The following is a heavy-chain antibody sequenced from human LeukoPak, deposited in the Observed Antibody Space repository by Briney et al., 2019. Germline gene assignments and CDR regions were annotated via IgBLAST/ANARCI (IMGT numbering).Heavy chain of an antibody. Sequence: SETPSLTCTVSGGSISSYYWSWIRQPPGKGLEWIGYIYYSGSTNYNPSLKSRVTISVDTSKNQFSLKLSSVTAADTAVYYCARDEEGSRCSSTSCYTGDAFDIWGQGTMVTVSS. CDR1: GGSISSYY. CDR3: ARDEEGSRCSSTSCYTGDAFDI. CDR2: IYYSGST. J-gene: IGHJ3*02. D-gene: IGHD2-2*02. V-gene: IGHV4-59*01.